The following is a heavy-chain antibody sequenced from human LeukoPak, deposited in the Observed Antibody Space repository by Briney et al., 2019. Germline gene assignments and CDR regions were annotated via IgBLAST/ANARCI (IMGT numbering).Heavy chain of an antibody. J-gene: IGHJ4*02. V-gene: IGHV1-69*04. D-gene: IGHD6-6*01. CDR2: IISILGIA. CDR1: GGTFSSYA. Sequence: ASVKVSCKASGGTFSSYAISWVRQAPGQGLEWMGRIISILGIANYAQKFQGRVTITADKSTSTAYMELSSLRSEDTAVYYCARSSIAARPEDYWGQGTLVTVSS. CDR3: ARSSIAARPEDY.